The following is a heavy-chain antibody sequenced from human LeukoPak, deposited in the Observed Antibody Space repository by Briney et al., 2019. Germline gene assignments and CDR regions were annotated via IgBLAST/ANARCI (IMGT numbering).Heavy chain of an antibody. CDR3: ARLRGIAARLYYYYGMDV. V-gene: IGHV1-18*01. CDR2: ISGYNGNT. CDR1: GYTSTSYG. J-gene: IGHJ6*02. D-gene: IGHD6-6*01. Sequence: GASVKVSCKASGYTSTSYGISWVRQAPGQGLEWMGWISGYNGNTNYAQKLQGRVTMTTDTSTSTAYMELRSLRSDDTAVYYCARLRGIAARLYYYYGMDVWGQGTTVTVSS.